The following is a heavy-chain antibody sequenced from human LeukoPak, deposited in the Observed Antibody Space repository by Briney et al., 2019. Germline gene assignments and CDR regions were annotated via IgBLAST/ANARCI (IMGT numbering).Heavy chain of an antibody. V-gene: IGHV3-48*03. J-gene: IGHJ4*02. Sequence: GGSLRLSCAASGFTFSSYEVNWVRQAPGKGGEGVSYISSSGSNIYYADSVKGRFTISRDNAKNSLYLQMNSLRAEDTAVYYCARVWVYLDYWGQGTLVTVSS. CDR2: ISSSGSNI. CDR1: GFTFSSYE. CDR3: ARVWVYLDY. D-gene: IGHD3-10*01.